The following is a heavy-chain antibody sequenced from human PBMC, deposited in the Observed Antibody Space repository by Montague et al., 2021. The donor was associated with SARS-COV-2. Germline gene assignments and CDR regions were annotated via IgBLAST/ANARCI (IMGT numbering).Heavy chain of an antibody. J-gene: IGHJ4*02. Sequence: SLRLSCAVSGFTVGNNYMRWVRQAPGKGLEWVSLVYSGGGTYYGDSVKDKFTISRDDVKNTVFLQMNNLKAEDTAVYYCARAGVGVYFDSWGKGTLVTVSS. CDR1: GFTVGNNY. CDR3: ARAGVGVYFDS. V-gene: IGHV3-66*01. D-gene: IGHD1-26*01. CDR2: VYSGGGT.